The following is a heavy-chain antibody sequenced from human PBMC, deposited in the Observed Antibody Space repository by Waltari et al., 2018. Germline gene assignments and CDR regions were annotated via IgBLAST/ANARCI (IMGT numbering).Heavy chain of an antibody. V-gene: IGHV4-34*01. D-gene: IGHD3-3*01. CDR2: INHSGSN. CDR1: GGSFSGYY. CDR3: ARGITIFGVVIIRHGRVFDY. J-gene: IGHJ4*02. Sequence: QVQLQQWGAGLLKPSETLSLTCAVYGGSFSGYYWSWIRQPPGKGLEWIGEINHSGSNNYNPSLKSRVTISVDTSKNQFSLKLSSVTAADTAVYYCARGITIFGVVIIRHGRVFDYWGQGTLVTVSS.